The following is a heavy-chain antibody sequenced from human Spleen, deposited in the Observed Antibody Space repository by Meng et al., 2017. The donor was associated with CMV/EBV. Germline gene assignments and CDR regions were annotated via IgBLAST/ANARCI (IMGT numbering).Heavy chain of an antibody. D-gene: IGHD3-10*01. CDR2: VHPNSGGT. CDR1: GYTFTGYY. J-gene: IGHJ5*02. CDR3: ARNYYGSGGHNYLNWFDP. Sequence: ASVKVSCKSSGYTFTGYYIHWVRQAPGQGLEWMGWVHPNSGGTNYAQKFQGRVNMTSDTFINTAYMELSSLRSDDTTVYYCARNYYGSGGHNYLNWFDPGGQGTLVTVSS. V-gene: IGHV1-2*02.